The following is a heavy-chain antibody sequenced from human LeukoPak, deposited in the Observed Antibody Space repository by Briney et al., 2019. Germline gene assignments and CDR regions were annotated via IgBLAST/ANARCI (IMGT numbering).Heavy chain of an antibody. D-gene: IGHD3-10*01. J-gene: IGHJ3*02. Sequence: QPGGSLRLSCAVSGFTFSSYGMQWVRQAPGKGLEWVAFIRYDGSNKYYADSVKGRFTISRDNSKNTLYLQVNSLRAEDTAVYYCAKDLGELIPFDIWGQGTMVTVSS. CDR1: GFTFSSYG. CDR3: AKDLGELIPFDI. CDR2: IRYDGSNK. V-gene: IGHV3-30*02.